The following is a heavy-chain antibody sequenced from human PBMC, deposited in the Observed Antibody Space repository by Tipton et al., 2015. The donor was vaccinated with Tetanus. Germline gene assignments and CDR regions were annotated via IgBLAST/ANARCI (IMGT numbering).Heavy chain of an antibody. V-gene: IGHV4-4*02. CDR3: ARDHRLSASYAGWFDP. CDR2: VYHNGRT. D-gene: IGHD2-8*01. CDR1: GGSISSINW. Sequence: TLSLTCAVSGGSISSINWWSWVRQPPGKGLEWIGEVYHNGRTNYSPSLESRVTISVDTSRNQFSLRLKSVTPADTAMYYCARDHRLSASYAGWFDPWGQGTLVTVSS. J-gene: IGHJ5*02.